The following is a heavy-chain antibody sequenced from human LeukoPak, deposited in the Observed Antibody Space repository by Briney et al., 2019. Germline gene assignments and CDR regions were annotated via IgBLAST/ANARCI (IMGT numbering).Heavy chain of an antibody. CDR1: GGSISSSNW. CDR3: ARLTGYGSGWYVVPPAPFDY. J-gene: IGHJ4*02. V-gene: IGHV4-4*02. D-gene: IGHD6-19*01. CDR2: IYHSGST. Sequence: PSETLSLTCAVSGGSISSSNWWSWVRQPPGKGLEWIGEIYHSGSTNYNPSLKSRVTISVDKSKNQFSLKLSSVTAADTAVYYCARLTGYGSGWYVVPPAPFDYWGQGTLVTVSS.